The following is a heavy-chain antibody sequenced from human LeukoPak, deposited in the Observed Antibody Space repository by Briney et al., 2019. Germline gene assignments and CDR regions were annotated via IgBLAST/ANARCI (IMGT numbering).Heavy chain of an antibody. Sequence: SETLSLTCTVSGGSISTYYWNWIRQPAGKGLEWIGRIYTSGSTNYNPSLKSRVTMSVDTSKNQFSLKLSSVTAADTAVYYCAREGWGLLLAFDIWGQGTMVTVSS. V-gene: IGHV4-4*07. CDR1: GGSISTYY. J-gene: IGHJ3*02. CDR2: IYTSGST. CDR3: AREGWGLLLAFDI. D-gene: IGHD1-26*01.